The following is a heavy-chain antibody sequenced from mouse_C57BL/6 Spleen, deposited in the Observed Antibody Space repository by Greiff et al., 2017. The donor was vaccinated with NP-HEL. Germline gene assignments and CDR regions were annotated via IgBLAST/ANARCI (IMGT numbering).Heavy chain of an antibody. Sequence: VQLQQSGAELVRPGASVKLSCTASGFNIKDDYMHWVKQRPEQGLEWIGWIDPENGDTEYASKFQGKATITADTSSNTAYLQLSSLTSEDTAVYYCTIYGRVAMDYWGQGTSVTVSS. CDR2: IDPENGDT. CDR1: GFNIKDDY. V-gene: IGHV14-4*01. D-gene: IGHD1-1*01. CDR3: TIYGRVAMDY. J-gene: IGHJ4*01.